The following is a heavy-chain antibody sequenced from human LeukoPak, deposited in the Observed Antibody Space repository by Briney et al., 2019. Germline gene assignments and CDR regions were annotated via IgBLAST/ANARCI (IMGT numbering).Heavy chain of an antibody. CDR1: GYTFTSYY. V-gene: IGHV1-46*01. Sequence: GASVKVSCKASGYTFTSYYMHWVRQAPGQGLEWMGMINPSGGSTTYAQKFQGRVTMTRDTSTSTVYMQLSSRSSEDTAIYYCARDFNGDGGYYFDYWGQGTLVTVSS. J-gene: IGHJ4*02. CDR2: INPSGGST. D-gene: IGHD3-10*01. CDR3: ARDFNGDGGYYFDY.